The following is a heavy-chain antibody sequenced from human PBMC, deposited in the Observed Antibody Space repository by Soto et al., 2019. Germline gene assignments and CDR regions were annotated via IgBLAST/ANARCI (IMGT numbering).Heavy chain of an antibody. J-gene: IGHJ4*02. CDR1: VFTFSSYA. CDR2: ISGNGVST. Sequence: PGWSLRLSCAASVFTFSSYALSWVPHAPWNWLERVSFISGNGVSTYYADSVKGRFTISRDNSKRTLYLQMNSLRVDDTAVYYCALGQGSYDSTAYLSHYFDYWGKAIL. D-gene: IGHD3-22*01. V-gene: IGHV3-23*01. CDR3: ALGQGSYDSTAYLSHYFDY.